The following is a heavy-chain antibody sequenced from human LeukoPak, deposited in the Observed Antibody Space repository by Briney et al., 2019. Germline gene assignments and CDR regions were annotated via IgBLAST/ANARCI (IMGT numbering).Heavy chain of an antibody. D-gene: IGHD3-16*01. CDR3: ARGLRVSMMIDYSWFDP. Sequence: ASVKVSCKASGYSFTSHYMHWVRQAPGQGLEWLGLINPSGSSTLYAQKFQGRVTMTRDMSTTTDYMELSSLRSEDTAVYYCARGLRVSMMIDYSWFDPWGQGTLVTVSS. V-gene: IGHV1-46*01. CDR1: GYSFTSHY. CDR2: INPSGSST. J-gene: IGHJ5*02.